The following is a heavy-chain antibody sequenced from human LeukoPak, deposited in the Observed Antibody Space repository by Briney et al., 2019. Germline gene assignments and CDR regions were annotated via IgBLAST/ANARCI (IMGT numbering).Heavy chain of an antibody. CDR3: GRGDYSSSWYLDH. D-gene: IGHD6-13*01. J-gene: IGHJ4*02. Sequence: GGSLRLSCAASGFNFSSYEMICVRQAPGKGLEWISYISTSGSTIYYGDSVEGRFTISRDNAKNSLYLQMNSLRAEDTAVYYCGRGDYSSSWYLDHWGQGTLVTVSS. CDR2: ISTSGSTI. V-gene: IGHV3-48*03. CDR1: GFNFSSYE.